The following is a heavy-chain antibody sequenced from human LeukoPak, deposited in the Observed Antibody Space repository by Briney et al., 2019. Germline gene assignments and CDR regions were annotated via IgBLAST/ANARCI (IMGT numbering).Heavy chain of an antibody. Sequence: GESLRLSCTASGFTFNRDWTAWVRQAPGKGLEWVANIKEDGSEKNYVDSVKGRFTISRDNAENSVYLQMNDLRAEDTGVYYCVTKEPSTSGWSYWGQGTLVTVSS. D-gene: IGHD6-19*01. CDR2: IKEDGSEK. V-gene: IGHV3-7*01. CDR1: GFTFNRDW. CDR3: VTKEPSTSGWSY. J-gene: IGHJ4*02.